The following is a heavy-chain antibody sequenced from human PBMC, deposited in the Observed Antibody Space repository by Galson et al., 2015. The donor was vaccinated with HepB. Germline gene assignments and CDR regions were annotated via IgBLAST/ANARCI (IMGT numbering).Heavy chain of an antibody. D-gene: IGHD6-19*01. CDR1: GNTFSGFS. CDR2: IIPNFGTA. V-gene: IGHV1-69*13. CDR3: ASPRGSGWEYFDY. J-gene: IGHJ4*02. Sequence: SVKVSCKASGNTFSGFSIAWVRQAPGQGLEWMGGIIPNFGTANYAHKFKGRSAITVDESARTAYLELRSLTSEDTATYYCASPRGSGWEYFDYWGQGTLVTVSS.